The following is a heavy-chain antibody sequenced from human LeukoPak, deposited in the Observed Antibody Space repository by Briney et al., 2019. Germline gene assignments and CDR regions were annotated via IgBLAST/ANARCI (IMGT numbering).Heavy chain of an antibody. CDR2: ISGSGGST. J-gene: IGHJ1*01. Sequence: GGSLRPSCAASGFTFSSYAMSWVRQAPGKGLEWVSAISGSGGSTYYADSVKGRFTISRDNSKNTLYLQMNSLRAEDTAVYYCAKDAYYDILTGYRYTEYFQHWGQGTLVTVSS. CDR3: AKDAYYDILTGYRYTEYFQH. D-gene: IGHD3-9*01. CDR1: GFTFSSYA. V-gene: IGHV3-23*01.